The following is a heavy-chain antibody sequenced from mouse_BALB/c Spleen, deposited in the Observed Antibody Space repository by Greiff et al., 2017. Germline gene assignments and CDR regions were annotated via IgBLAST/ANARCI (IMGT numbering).Heavy chain of an antibody. CDR1: GYTFTDYA. Sequence: QVQLQQSGPELVRPGVSVKISCKGSGYTFTDYAMHWVKQSHAKSLEWIGVISTYYGNTNYNQKFKGKATMTVDKSSSTAYMELARLTSEDSAIYYCARKEVDYAMDYWGQGTSVTVSS. V-gene: IGHV1-67*01. CDR2: ISTYYGNT. CDR3: ARKEVDYAMDY. J-gene: IGHJ4*01.